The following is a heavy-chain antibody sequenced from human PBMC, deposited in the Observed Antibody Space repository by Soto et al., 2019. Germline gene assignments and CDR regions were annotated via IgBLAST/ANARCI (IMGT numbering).Heavy chain of an antibody. D-gene: IGHD2-2*01. CDR2: IIPIFGTA. CDR1: GGTFSSYA. J-gene: IGHJ6*02. Sequence: SVNFSCKASGGTFSSYAISWVQQAPGQGLEWMGGIIPIFGTANYAQKFQGRVTITADESTSTAYMELSSLRSEDTAVYYCARAYCSSTSCYHYCLDVWRHGXTVT. CDR3: ARAYCSSTSCYHYCLDV. V-gene: IGHV1-69*13.